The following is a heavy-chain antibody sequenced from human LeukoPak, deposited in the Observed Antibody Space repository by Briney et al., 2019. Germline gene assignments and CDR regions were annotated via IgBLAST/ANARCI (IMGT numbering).Heavy chain of an antibody. J-gene: IGHJ3*02. Sequence: GGSLRLSCEASGFTFDEYGMSWVRHAAGKGLEWVSAITNWNGGSTGYAGSVRGRFTISRDNAKNSLYLQMNSLRAEDTALYYCARCSRSSTSCYSAFDIWGQGTMVTVSS. CDR2: ITNWNGGST. CDR3: ARCSRSSTSCYSAFDI. D-gene: IGHD2-2*02. V-gene: IGHV3-20*04. CDR1: GFTFDEYG.